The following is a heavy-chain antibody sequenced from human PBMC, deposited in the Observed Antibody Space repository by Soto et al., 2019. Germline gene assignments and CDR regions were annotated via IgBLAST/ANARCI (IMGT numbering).Heavy chain of an antibody. J-gene: IGHJ4*02. Sequence: QVQLQESGPGLVKPSQTLSLTCTVSGGSISSGHYYWSWIRQPPGKGLEWIGFISYSGTTYYSASRKSRVTISVDTSKNQFSLNLSFVTAADTAVYYCATMGTPATGLFYFDNWGQGTLVTVPS. D-gene: IGHD1-7*01. CDR2: ISYSGTT. V-gene: IGHV4-30-4*01. CDR3: ATMGTPATGLFYFDN. CDR1: GGSISSGHYY.